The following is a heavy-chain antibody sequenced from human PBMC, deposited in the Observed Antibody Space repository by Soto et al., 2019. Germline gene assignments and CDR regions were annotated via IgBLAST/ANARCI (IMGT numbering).Heavy chain of an antibody. Sequence: VASVKVSCKASGGTFSSYAISWVRQAPGQGLEWMGGIIPIFGTANYAQKFQGRVTITADESTSTAYMELSSLRSEDTAVYYCARDQRMVYLDIWGQGTMVTVSS. CDR2: IIPIFGTA. D-gene: IGHD2-8*01. V-gene: IGHV1-69*13. J-gene: IGHJ3*02. CDR1: GGTFSSYA. CDR3: ARDQRMVYLDI.